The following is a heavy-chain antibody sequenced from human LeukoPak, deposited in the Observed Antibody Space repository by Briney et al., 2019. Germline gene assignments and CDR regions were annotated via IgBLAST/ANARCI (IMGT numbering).Heavy chain of an antibody. J-gene: IGHJ4*02. CDR1: GYTFANFG. V-gene: IGHV1-18*01. CDR2: ISAYNGNT. CDR3: ARDRTYYDSSGYANFLDY. Sequence: ASVKLSCKASGYTFANFGISWVRQAPGQGLEWMGWISAYNGNTNYAQKLQGRVTMTTDTSTSTAYMELRSLRSDDTAVYYCARDRTYYDSSGYANFLDYWGQGTLVTVSS. D-gene: IGHD3-22*01.